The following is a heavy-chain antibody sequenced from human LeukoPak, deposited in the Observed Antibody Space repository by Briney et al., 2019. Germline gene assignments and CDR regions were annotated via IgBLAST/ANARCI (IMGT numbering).Heavy chain of an antibody. J-gene: IGHJ5*02. V-gene: IGHV1-18*01. CDR1: GYTFTSYG. CDR2: ISAYNGNT. D-gene: IGHD3-16*01. CDR3: ARCIGDFGGEHFNWFGP. Sequence: ASVKVSCKASGYTFTSYGISWVRQAPGQGLEWMGWISAYNGNTNYAQNLQGRVTMTTDTSTSTAYMELRSLRSDDTAVYYCARCIGDFGGEHFNWFGPWGQGTLVTASS.